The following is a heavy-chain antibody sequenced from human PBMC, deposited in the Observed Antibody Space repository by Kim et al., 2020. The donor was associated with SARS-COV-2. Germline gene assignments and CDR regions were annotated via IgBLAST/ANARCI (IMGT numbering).Heavy chain of an antibody. V-gene: IGHV3-23*01. Sequence: GGSLRLSCAASGFTFNSYAMSWVRQAPGKGLEWVSAISGSGGSTYYADSVKGRFTISRDNSKNTLYLQMNSLRADDTAVYYCAKGGHGDYVDWFDPWGQGTLVTVSS. D-gene: IGHD4-17*01. J-gene: IGHJ5*02. CDR3: AKGGHGDYVDWFDP. CDR2: ISGSGGST. CDR1: GFTFNSYA.